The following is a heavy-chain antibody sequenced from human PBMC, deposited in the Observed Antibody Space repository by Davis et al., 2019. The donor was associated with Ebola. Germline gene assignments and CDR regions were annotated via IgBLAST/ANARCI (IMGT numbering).Heavy chain of an antibody. CDR1: GASFNNHY. CDR3: ARGGSYRPYYFDY. V-gene: IGHV4-59*11. Sequence: PSETLSLTCTVSGASFNNHYWNWIRQPPGKGLEWIGYIYDSGSTNYNPSLKSRVTISLDTSKNQFSLDLSSVTAADAAVYYCARGGSYRPYYFDYWGQGTLVTVSS. CDR2: IYDSGST. D-gene: IGHD3-16*02. J-gene: IGHJ4*02.